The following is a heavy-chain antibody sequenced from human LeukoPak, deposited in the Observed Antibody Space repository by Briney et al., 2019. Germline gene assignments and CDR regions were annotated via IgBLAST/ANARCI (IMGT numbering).Heavy chain of an antibody. V-gene: IGHV4-34*01. D-gene: IGHD5-24*01. CDR1: GGSFSGYY. Sequence: SETLSLTCAVYGGSFSGYYWSWIRQPPGKGLGWIGEINHSGSTNYNPSLKSRVTISVDTSKNQFSLKLNSVTAADTAVFYCARGDDWFDPWGQGTLVTVSS. CDR3: ARGDDWFDP. CDR2: INHSGST. J-gene: IGHJ5*02.